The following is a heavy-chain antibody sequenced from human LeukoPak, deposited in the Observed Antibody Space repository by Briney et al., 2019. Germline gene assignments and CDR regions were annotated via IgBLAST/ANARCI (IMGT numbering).Heavy chain of an antibody. CDR2: ISYDGSNK. D-gene: IGHD5-18*01. CDR3: ARSGYSYGSYYFDY. CDR1: GFTFSSYA. J-gene: IGHJ4*02. Sequence: GRSLRLSCAATGFTFSSYAMHWVRQAPGKGLEWVAVISYDGSNKYYADSVKGRFTISRDNSKNTLYLQMNSLRAEDTAVYYCARSGYSYGSYYFDYWGQGTLVTVSS. V-gene: IGHV3-30-3*01.